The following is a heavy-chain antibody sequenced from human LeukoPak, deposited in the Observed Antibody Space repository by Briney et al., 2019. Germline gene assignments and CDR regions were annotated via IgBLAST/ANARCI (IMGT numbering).Heavy chain of an antibody. Sequence: GASVKVSCKVSGYTLTELSMHWVRQAPGKGLEWMGGFDPEDGETIYAQKFQGRVAITADKSTSTAYMELSSLRSEDTAVYYCARGYFDWLSHDAFDIWGQGTMVTVSS. V-gene: IGHV1-24*01. J-gene: IGHJ3*02. CDR3: ARGYFDWLSHDAFDI. D-gene: IGHD3-9*01. CDR2: FDPEDGET. CDR1: GYTLTELS.